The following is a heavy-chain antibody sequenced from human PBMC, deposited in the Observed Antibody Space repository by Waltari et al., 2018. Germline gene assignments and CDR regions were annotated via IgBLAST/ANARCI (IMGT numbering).Heavy chain of an antibody. Sequence: QVQLVQSGAEVKKPGASVKVSCKASGYTFTSYGISWVRQAPGQGREWMGWISAYNGNTNYAQKLQGRVTMTTDTSTSTAYMELRSLRSDDTAVYYCARFYSSSWYEKDRGADYFDYWGQGTLVTVSS. D-gene: IGHD6-13*01. V-gene: IGHV1-18*04. CDR1: GYTFTSYG. CDR2: ISAYNGNT. CDR3: ARFYSSSWYEKDRGADYFDY. J-gene: IGHJ4*02.